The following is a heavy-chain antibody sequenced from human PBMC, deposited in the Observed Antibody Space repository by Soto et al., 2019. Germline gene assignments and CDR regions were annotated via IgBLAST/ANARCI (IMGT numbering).Heavy chain of an antibody. Sequence: QVQLQESGPGLVKPSETLSLTCTASGVSISSYYWRWIRQPPGKGLEWIGYIYYSGSTNYNPSLKSRVTISVDTSKNQFSLRLSSVTDADTAVYYCARAYGDYVFDYWGQGTLVTVSS. CDR2: IYYSGST. CDR1: GVSISSYY. V-gene: IGHV4-59*01. CDR3: ARAYGDYVFDY. J-gene: IGHJ4*02. D-gene: IGHD4-17*01.